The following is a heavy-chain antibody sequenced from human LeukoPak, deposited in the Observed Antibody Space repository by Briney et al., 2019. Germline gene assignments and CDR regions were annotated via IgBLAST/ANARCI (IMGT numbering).Heavy chain of an antibody. Sequence: GRSLRLSCAASGFTFSSYGMHWVRQAPGKGLEWVASIKHDGSGKYYVDSVKGRFTISRDNAENSVSLQMSSLGAEDTALYYCARGDFDFWGQGTLVTVSS. V-gene: IGHV3-7*03. CDR2: IKHDGSGK. J-gene: IGHJ4*02. CDR1: GFTFSSYG. CDR3: ARGDFDF.